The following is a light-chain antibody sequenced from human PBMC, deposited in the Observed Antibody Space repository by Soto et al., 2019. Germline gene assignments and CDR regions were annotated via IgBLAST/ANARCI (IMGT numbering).Light chain of an antibody. CDR1: QSIDNN. Sequence: VMTQSPATLSVSPGERATLSCGASQSIDNNLAWYQYKAGQAPRLLIYDASTRATGIPARFSGSGSGTEFTLTISSLQSEDLAVYYCLQYKDWPRTFGQGTKVEI. V-gene: IGKV3-15*01. CDR2: DAS. J-gene: IGKJ1*01. CDR3: LQYKDWPRT.